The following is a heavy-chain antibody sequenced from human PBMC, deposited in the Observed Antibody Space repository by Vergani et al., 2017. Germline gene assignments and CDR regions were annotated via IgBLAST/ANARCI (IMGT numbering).Heavy chain of an antibody. CDR1: GYTFTDYY. CDR2: VDPEDGET. J-gene: IGHJ3*02. D-gene: IGHD3-10*01. V-gene: IGHV1-69-2*01. Sequence: EVQLVQSGAEVKKPGATVKISCKVSGYTFTDYYMHWVQQAPGKGLEWMGLVDPEDGETIYAQKFQGRVTMTEDTSTDTAYMELSSLISEDTAVHYCATMGITMVRGVINDAFDIWGQGTMVTVSS. CDR3: ATMGITMVRGVINDAFDI.